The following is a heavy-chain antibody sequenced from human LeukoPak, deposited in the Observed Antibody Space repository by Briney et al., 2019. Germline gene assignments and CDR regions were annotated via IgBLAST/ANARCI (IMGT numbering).Heavy chain of an antibody. V-gene: IGHV3-53*01. CDR2: IYSGGST. CDR1: GFTVSSSY. CDR3: AKGRGYSYGWVFDP. Sequence: PGGSLRLSCAASGFTVSSSYMSWVRQAPGKGLEWVSIIYSGGSTYYADSVKGRFTISRDNSKNTLYLQMNSLRADDTAVYYCAKGRGYSYGWVFDPWGQGTLVTVSS. J-gene: IGHJ5*02. D-gene: IGHD5-18*01.